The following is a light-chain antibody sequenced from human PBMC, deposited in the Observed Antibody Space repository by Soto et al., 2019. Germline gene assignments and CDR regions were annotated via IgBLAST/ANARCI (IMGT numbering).Light chain of an antibody. J-gene: IGKJ1*01. CDR3: QHYDWSITWT. V-gene: IGKV3-20*01. Sequence: EIVLTQSPGTLSLSPGERATLSCRASQSISSSYLAWYQQKPGQAPRLLIYGASSSATGVPDRFTGSGSGTDFTLTISGLEPEDFAVYYCQHYDWSITWTLGQGTKVDIK. CDR1: QSISSSY. CDR2: GAS.